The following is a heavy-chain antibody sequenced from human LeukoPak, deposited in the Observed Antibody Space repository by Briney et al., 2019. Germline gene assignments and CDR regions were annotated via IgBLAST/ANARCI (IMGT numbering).Heavy chain of an antibody. CDR2: VYYRGSP. D-gene: IGHD6-13*01. CDR3: ARISAAGSFYYSYGMDV. V-gene: IGHV4-59*01. Sequence: SETLSLTCTVSGGSISSYYWSWIRQSPGKGLEWIGYVYYRGSPNYNPSLKSRVTISLDTSKNRISLKLSSVTPADTAVYYCARISAAGSFYYSYGMDVWGQGTTVTVSS. CDR1: GGSISSYY. J-gene: IGHJ6*02.